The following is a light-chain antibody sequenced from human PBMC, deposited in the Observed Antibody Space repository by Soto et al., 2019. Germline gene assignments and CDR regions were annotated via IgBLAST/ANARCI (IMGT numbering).Light chain of an antibody. J-gene: IGKJ5*01. V-gene: IGKV3-20*01. CDR1: QSITNNY. CDR2: GAS. Sequence: ETVLTQSPGTLSLSPGERAPLSCRASQSITNNYLAWYQQKPGQAPRLLIYGASSRVTGIPDRFSGSGSGTDFTLTISILEPEDLAVYYCQQYRTSPVTFGQGTRLEMK. CDR3: QQYRTSPVT.